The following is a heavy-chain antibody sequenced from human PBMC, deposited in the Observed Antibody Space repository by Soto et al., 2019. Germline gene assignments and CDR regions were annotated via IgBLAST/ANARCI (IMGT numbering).Heavy chain of an antibody. CDR3: ERKSSSDMSGSDFFES. Sequence: EVELVESGGGLVEPGGSLRLSCAASGFSFSTSDMTWVRQAPGKGLEYVSSINYSGRYMFYAGPRKGRFTISRDNAKYYLYLQINSLIAEDTAVYYCERKSSSDMSGSDFFESWGQGTLVAVSA. D-gene: IGHD3-3*01. CDR1: GFSFSTSD. CDR2: INYSGRYM. V-gene: IGHV3-21*04. J-gene: IGHJ4*02.